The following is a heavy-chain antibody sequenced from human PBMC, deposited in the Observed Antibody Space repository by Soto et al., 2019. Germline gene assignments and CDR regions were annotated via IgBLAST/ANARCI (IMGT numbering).Heavy chain of an antibody. Sequence: GGSLRLSCAASGFTFSSYSMNWVRQAPGKGLEWVSSISSSSSYTYYADSVKGRFTISRDNSKNTLYLQMNSLRADDTAVYYCAKNRPTWIQLWSLDYWGQGTLVTVSS. CDR1: GFTFSSYS. V-gene: IGHV3-21*04. CDR3: AKNRPTWIQLWSLDY. CDR2: ISSSSSYT. J-gene: IGHJ4*02. D-gene: IGHD5-18*01.